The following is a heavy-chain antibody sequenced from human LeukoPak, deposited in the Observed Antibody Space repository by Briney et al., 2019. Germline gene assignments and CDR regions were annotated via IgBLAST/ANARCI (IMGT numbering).Heavy chain of an antibody. J-gene: IGHJ4*02. CDR1: GYAFTSYG. D-gene: IGHD5-24*01. Sequence: LRASVKVSCKASGYAFTSYGITWVRQAPGQGLEWMGWISAYSGNKNYAQKLQGRVIMTTDTSTSTAYMELRSLRSDDTAVYYCARDGQRRDGYNYVDYWGQGTLVTVSS. CDR2: ISAYSGNK. CDR3: ARDGQRRDGYNYVDY. V-gene: IGHV1-18*01.